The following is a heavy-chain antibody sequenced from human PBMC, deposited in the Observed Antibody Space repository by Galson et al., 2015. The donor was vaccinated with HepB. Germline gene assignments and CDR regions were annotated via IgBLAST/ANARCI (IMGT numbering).Heavy chain of an antibody. CDR1: GFTFSNAW. V-gene: IGHV3-15*01. J-gene: IGHJ6*02. CDR3: TPHPKGRVLWFGELLYGYYYYCMDG. Sequence: SLRLSCAASGFTFSNAWMSWVRQAPGKGLEWVGRIKSKTDGGTTDYAAPVKGRFTISRYGSKNTLYLQMNSLKTEYTAVYYCTPHPKGRVLWFGELLYGYYYYCMDGWGQGTTVTVSS. D-gene: IGHD3-10*01. CDR2: IKSKTDGGTT.